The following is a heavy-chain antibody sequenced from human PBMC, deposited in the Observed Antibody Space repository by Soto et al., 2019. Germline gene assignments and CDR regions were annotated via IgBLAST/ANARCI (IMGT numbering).Heavy chain of an antibody. J-gene: IGHJ6*02. D-gene: IGHD1-26*01. Sequence: GSLRLSCAASGFTVSSNYMNWVRQAPGKGLEWVSVFYSGGSTYYADCVKGRFTISRDNSKNTLYLQMNSLRAEDTAMYYCARASGSYGLYYGLDVWGQGTTVTVSS. CDR1: GFTVSSNY. V-gene: IGHV3-53*01. CDR2: FYSGGST. CDR3: ARASGSYGLYYGLDV.